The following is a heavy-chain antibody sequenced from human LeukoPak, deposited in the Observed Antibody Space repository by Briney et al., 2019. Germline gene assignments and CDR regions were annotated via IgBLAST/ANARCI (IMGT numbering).Heavy chain of an antibody. CDR2: ISNSGST. CDR1: GGSVNRGTFF. D-gene: IGHD6-6*01. Sequence: SETLSLTCAVSGGSVNRGTFFWTWIRKPPGKGLEWIGYISNSGSTNYHPSLKSRVTISSDTSKTQFTLKLTSVTAADTAVYFCARRGSSSSINWFDPWGQGTLVTVSS. CDR3: ARRGSSSSINWFDP. V-gene: IGHV4-61*01. J-gene: IGHJ5*02.